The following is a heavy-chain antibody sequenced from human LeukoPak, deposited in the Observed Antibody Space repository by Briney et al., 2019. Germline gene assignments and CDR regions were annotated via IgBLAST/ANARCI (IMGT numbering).Heavy chain of an antibody. CDR1: GFAINTFT. CDR3: AKAFSSGWSPFDY. V-gene: IGHV3-23*01. J-gene: IGHJ4*02. D-gene: IGHD6-19*01. CDR2: IRGAEGGT. Sequence: PGGSLRLSCAASGFAINTFTMNWVRQAPGKGLEWVSTIRGAEGGTYYADSVKGRFTISRDNFENTLYLQMNYLREEGTALYYCAKAFSSGWSPFDYWGQGALVTVSS.